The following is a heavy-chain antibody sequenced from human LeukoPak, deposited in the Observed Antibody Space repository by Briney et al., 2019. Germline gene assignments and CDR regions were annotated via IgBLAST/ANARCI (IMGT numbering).Heavy chain of an antibody. Sequence: GRSLRLSCAASGFTFSSYGMNWVRQAPGKGLEWVSYISSSGSSIYYADSVKGRFAISRDNAKNSLCLQMNSLRVEDTAVYYCAGESSRFAGRPDYFDYWGQGTLVTVSS. CDR3: AGESSRFAGRPDYFDY. CDR1: GFTFSSYG. V-gene: IGHV3-48*04. J-gene: IGHJ4*02. CDR2: ISSSGSSI. D-gene: IGHD6-6*01.